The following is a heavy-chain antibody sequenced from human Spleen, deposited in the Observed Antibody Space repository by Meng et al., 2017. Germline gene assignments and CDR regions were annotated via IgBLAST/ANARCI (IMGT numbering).Heavy chain of an antibody. J-gene: IGHJ5*01. Sequence: QLQLQESGPGLVKPSETLSLTCTVSGGSIGSNSYHWGWIRQPPGKGLEWVGTIDYSGTTYSNSFLKSRVTISLDTSRNQFSLKLTSVTAADTAVYYCSRRINTAGGWFDSWGQGTLVTVSS. CDR1: GGSIGSNSYH. V-gene: IGHV4-39*01. CDR3: SRRINTAGGWFDS. CDR2: IDYSGTT. D-gene: IGHD5-18*01.